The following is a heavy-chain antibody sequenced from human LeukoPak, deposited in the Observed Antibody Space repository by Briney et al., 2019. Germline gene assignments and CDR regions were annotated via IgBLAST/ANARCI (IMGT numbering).Heavy chain of an antibody. Sequence: PGGSLRLSCAASGFTFSSYGMSWVRQAPGKGLEWVSAISGSGGSTYYADSVKGRFTISRDNSKNTLYLQMNSLRAEDTAVYYCAKASFGGVIVTIDYWGQGTLVTVSS. CDR1: GFTFSSYG. V-gene: IGHV3-23*01. CDR2: ISGSGGST. J-gene: IGHJ4*02. D-gene: IGHD3-16*02. CDR3: AKASFGGVIVTIDY.